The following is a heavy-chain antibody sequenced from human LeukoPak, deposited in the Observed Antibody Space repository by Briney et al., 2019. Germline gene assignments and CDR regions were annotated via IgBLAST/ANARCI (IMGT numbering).Heavy chain of an antibody. D-gene: IGHD2-15*01. J-gene: IGHJ4*02. CDR3: ARDQAGGGRKSGLGY. V-gene: IGHV1-2*02. Sequence: SSVKVSCKASGYTFTGYYMHWVRQAPGQGLEWMGWINPNSGGTNYAQKFQGSVTMTRDTSISTAYMELSRLRSDDTAVYYCARDQAGGGRKSGLGYWGQGTLVTVSS. CDR2: INPNSGGT. CDR1: GYTFTGYY.